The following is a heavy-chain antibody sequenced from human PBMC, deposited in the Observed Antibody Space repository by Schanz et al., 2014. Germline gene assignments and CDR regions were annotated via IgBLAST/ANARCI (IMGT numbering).Heavy chain of an antibody. Sequence: QVQLVQSGAEVKKPGPSVKVSCKASGSTFTSYDFNWVRQAPGQGLEWMGWMNPDSGNTGYAQKFRGRVTMTRNTSMSTAYIELHILTSEDTAVYYCARGRTFDYWGQGTLVTVSS. CDR2: MNPDSGNT. J-gene: IGHJ4*02. V-gene: IGHV1-8*01. CDR1: GSTFTSYD. CDR3: ARGRTFDY.